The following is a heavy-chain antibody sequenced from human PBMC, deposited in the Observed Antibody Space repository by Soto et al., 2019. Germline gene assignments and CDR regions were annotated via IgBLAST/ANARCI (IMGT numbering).Heavy chain of an antibody. V-gene: IGHV4-30-2*01. CDR3: AAGGGLPRYY. D-gene: IGHD5-12*01. Sequence: QLQLQESGSGLVKPSQTLSLTCAVSGGSISSGGYSWSWIRQPPGKGLEWIGYIYHSGSTYYNSSHKSRVTMSVDRSKNQFSLKLSSVTAADTAVYYCAAGGGLPRYYWGQGTLVTVSS. J-gene: IGHJ4*02. CDR2: IYHSGST. CDR1: GGSISSGGYS.